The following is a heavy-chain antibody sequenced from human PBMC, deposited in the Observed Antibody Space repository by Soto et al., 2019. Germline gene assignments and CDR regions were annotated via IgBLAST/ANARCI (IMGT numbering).Heavy chain of an antibody. D-gene: IGHD3-10*01. CDR1: GGTFSSYA. CDR3: AREFGAALSTVWFGELTYYYYGMDV. J-gene: IGHJ6*02. CDR2: IIPIFGTA. V-gene: IGHV1-69*06. Sequence: EASVKVSCKASGGTFSSYAISWVRQAPGQGLEWMGGIIPIFGTANYAQKFQGRVTITADKSTSTAYMELSSLRSEDTAVYYCAREFGAALSTVWFGELTYYYYGMDVWGQGTTVTVSS.